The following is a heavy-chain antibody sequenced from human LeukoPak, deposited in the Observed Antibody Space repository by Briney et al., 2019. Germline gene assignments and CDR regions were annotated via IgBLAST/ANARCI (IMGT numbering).Heavy chain of an antibody. CDR3: AKARSGYYHFDY. J-gene: IGHJ4*02. CDR2: ISGSGGST. CDR1: GFIYSSYA. Sequence: GGSLRLLCAASGFIYSSYAMSWLREAPGKGLEWVSAISGSGGSTCYAGSVQGRFTISRDNSKNTLYLQMSSLRAEDTAVYYCAKARSGYYHFDYWGQGTLVTVSS. D-gene: IGHD3-22*01. V-gene: IGHV3-23*01.